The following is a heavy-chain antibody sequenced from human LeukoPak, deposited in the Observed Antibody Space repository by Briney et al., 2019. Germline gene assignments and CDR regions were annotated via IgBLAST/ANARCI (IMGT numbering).Heavy chain of an antibody. D-gene: IGHD3-10*01. V-gene: IGHV4-4*02. CDR2: IYHSGST. Sequence: PSETLSLTCAVSGGSISSSNWWSWVRQPPGKGLEWIGEIYHSGSTNYNPSLKSRVTISVDKSKNQFSLKLSSVTAADTAVYYCAGPSMVRGRYYYYYGMDVWGQGTTVTVSS. CDR1: GGSISSSNW. J-gene: IGHJ6*02. CDR3: AGPSMVRGRYYYYYGMDV.